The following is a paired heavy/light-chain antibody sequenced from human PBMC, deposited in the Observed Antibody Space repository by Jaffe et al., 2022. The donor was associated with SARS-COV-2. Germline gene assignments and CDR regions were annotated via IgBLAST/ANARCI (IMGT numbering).Light chain of an antibody. J-gene: IGKJ4*01. CDR3: QQRHIWPLT. Sequence: EIVLTQSPATLSLSPGERATLSCRASQSLTVALAWYQQRPGQAPRLLIYDATTRATGIPARFSGSGSGTDFTLTISSLEPEDFAVYYCQQRHIWPLTFGGGTKVEIK. CDR1: QSLTVA. V-gene: IGKV3-11*01. CDR2: DAT.
Heavy chain of an antibody. CDR3: AKDVVPVTGRGSDH. Sequence: EVQLLESGGGLVQPGGSLRLSCAASGFSFDYYGMGWVRQAPGKGLEWVSTSGGSGGTTQYANSVKGRFTVSRDNSKNMVYLQMNSLRGDDTAVYYCAKDVVPVTGRGSDHWGQGTLVTVSS. CDR2: SGGSGGTT. V-gene: IGHV3-23*01. D-gene: IGHD2-21*02. CDR1: GFSFDYYG. J-gene: IGHJ5*02.